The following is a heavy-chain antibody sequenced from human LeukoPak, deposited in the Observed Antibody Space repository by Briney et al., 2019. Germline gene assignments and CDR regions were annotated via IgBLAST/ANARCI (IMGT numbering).Heavy chain of an antibody. CDR1: GFTFSRHG. V-gene: IGHV3-23*01. CDR2: ISPSGDRT. D-gene: IGHD3-10*01. Sequence: GGSLRLSCAASGFTFSRHGMNWVRQAPGKGLEWVSGISPSGDRTYYADSVKGRFTISRDNSEHMVYLQLNSLRAEDTAVYYCAKGGRAGGSITLIQGVRNYYYYMDVWGTGTTVTISS. CDR3: AKGGRAGGSITLIQGVRNYYYYMDV. J-gene: IGHJ6*03.